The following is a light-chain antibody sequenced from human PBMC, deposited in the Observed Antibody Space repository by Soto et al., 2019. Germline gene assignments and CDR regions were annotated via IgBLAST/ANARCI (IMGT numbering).Light chain of an antibody. Sequence: QSVLTQPPSVSGSPGQSVAISCTGTSSDVGSYNRVSWYHQPPGAAPKLMIYEVSNRPSGVSDRFSGSKSGNTASLTISGLQAEDEADYYCNSYTGSSTYVFGTGTKVTVL. CDR2: EVS. J-gene: IGLJ1*01. V-gene: IGLV2-18*02. CDR3: NSYTGSSTYV. CDR1: SSDVGSYNR.